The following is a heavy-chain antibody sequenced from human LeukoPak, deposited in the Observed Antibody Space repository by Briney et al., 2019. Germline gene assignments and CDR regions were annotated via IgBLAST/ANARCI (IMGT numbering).Heavy chain of an antibody. CDR3: ARDRSGSRYYDILTGHDY. J-gene: IGHJ4*02. V-gene: IGHV1-18*01. D-gene: IGHD3-9*01. CDR1: GYTFTSYG. Sequence: ASVKVSCKASGYTFTSYGISWVRQAPGQGLEWMGWISAYNGNTNYAQKLQGRVTMTTDTSTSTAYMELRSLRSDDTAVFYCARDRSGSRYYDILTGHDYWGQGTLVTVSS. CDR2: ISAYNGNT.